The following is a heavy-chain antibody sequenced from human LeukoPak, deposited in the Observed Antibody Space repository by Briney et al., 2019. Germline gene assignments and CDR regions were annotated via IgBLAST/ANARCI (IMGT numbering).Heavy chain of an antibody. V-gene: IGHV1-69*01. Sequence: GASVTVSCKASGGTFISYAISWVRQAPGQGLEWMGGIIPVFGTANYAQKFQGRVTITADESTSTAYMELSSLRSEDTAVYYCARDRVVGLGIDNAFDIWGHGTMVTVSS. J-gene: IGHJ3*02. CDR2: IIPVFGTA. D-gene: IGHD2-15*01. CDR1: GGTFISYA. CDR3: ARDRVVGLGIDNAFDI.